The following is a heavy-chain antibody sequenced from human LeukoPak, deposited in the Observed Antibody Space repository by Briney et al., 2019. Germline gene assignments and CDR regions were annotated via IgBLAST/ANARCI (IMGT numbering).Heavy chain of an antibody. V-gene: IGHV3-23*01. CDR3: AKARGEQNGGSNY. J-gene: IGHJ4*02. CDR2: ISGSAGST. CDR1: GFTFSNYA. D-gene: IGHD2-15*01. Sequence: GGSLRLSCAASGFTFSNYAMSWVRQAPGKGLEWVSTISGSAGSTYYADSVKGWFTISRDNSKNTLYLQMNSLRAEDTAVYYCAKARGEQNGGSNYWGQGTLVTVSS.